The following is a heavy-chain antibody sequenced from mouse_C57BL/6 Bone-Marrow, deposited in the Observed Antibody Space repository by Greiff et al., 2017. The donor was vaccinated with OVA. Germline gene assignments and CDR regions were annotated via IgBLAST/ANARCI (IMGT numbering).Heavy chain of an antibody. CDR2: IYPRSGNT. Sequence: VKVVESGAELARPGASVKLSCKASGYTFTSYGISWVKQRTGQGLEWIGEIYPRSGNTYYNEKFKGKATLTADKSSSTAYMELRSLTSEDSAVYFCVVDSSGYWFAYWGQGTLVTVSA. V-gene: IGHV1-81*01. J-gene: IGHJ3*01. D-gene: IGHD3-2*02. CDR3: VVDSSGYWFAY. CDR1: GYTFTSYG.